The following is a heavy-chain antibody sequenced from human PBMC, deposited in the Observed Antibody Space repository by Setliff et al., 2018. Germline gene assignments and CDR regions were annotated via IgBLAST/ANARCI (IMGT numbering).Heavy chain of an antibody. CDR2: IIPMFTTA. CDR3: ARVSARRRYYYYMDV. Sequence: SVKVLCKASGGTFSSYAISWVRQAPGQGLEWMGGIIPMFTTANYAQTFQGRVTITADESTSTAYMELSSLTSEDTAVYYCARVSARRRYYYYMDVWGKGTTVTVSS. J-gene: IGHJ6*03. D-gene: IGHD6-6*01. V-gene: IGHV1-69*13. CDR1: GGTFSSYA.